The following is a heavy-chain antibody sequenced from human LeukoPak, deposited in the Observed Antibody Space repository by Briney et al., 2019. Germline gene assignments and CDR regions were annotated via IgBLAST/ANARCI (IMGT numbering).Heavy chain of an antibody. D-gene: IGHD6-19*01. V-gene: IGHV3-23*01. CDR3: AKDSRRGTGWPLVLYF. CDR1: GFTFTNYG. J-gene: IGHJ4*02. CDR2: ISASGGRT. Sequence: PGGSLRLSCAASGFTFTNYGLSWVRQAPGKGLEWVSSISASGGRTIYADSVKGRFTISRDDSKNTLYLEMNSLRGEDTAVYFCAKDSRRGTGWPLVLYFWGQETLVTVSS.